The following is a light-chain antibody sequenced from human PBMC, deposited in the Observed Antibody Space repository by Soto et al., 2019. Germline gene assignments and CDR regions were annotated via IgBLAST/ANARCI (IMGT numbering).Light chain of an antibody. Sequence: DIQMTQSPSTLSAFVGDTVTITCRASQRIDTWLAWHQQKPGRAPKLLISKASTLESGVQSRFSGSGSGTDFTLTIRDVQPDDFAIYYCQQYNSYRDFGQGTKVDIK. CDR1: QRIDTW. CDR2: KAS. V-gene: IGKV1-5*03. J-gene: IGKJ1*01. CDR3: QQYNSYRD.